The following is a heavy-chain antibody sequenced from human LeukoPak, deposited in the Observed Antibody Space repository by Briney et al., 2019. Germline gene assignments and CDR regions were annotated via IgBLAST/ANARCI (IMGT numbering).Heavy chain of an antibody. CDR3: ASAEYSGSPIDY. CDR1: GYTFSDYY. Sequence: ASVKVSCKASGYTFSDYYMHWARQAPGQGLEWMGWINPNSGGTNYAQKFQGRVTMTRDTSISTAYMELSRLRSDDTAVYYCASAEYSGSPIDYWGQGTLVTVSS. CDR2: INPNSGGT. J-gene: IGHJ4*02. V-gene: IGHV1-2*02. D-gene: IGHD6-6*01.